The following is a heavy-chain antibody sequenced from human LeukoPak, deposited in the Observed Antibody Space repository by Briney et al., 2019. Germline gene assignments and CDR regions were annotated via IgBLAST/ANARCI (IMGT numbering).Heavy chain of an antibody. V-gene: IGHV1-69*06. Sequence: SVKVSCKASGGTFSSYAISWVRQAPGQGLEWMGGIIPIFGTANYAQKFQGRVTITADKSTSTAYMELSSLRSEDTAVYYCARGAVGASSSRTNWFDPWGQGTLVTVSS. J-gene: IGHJ5*02. CDR1: GGTFSSYA. CDR2: IIPIFGTA. D-gene: IGHD1-26*01. CDR3: ARGAVGASSSRTNWFDP.